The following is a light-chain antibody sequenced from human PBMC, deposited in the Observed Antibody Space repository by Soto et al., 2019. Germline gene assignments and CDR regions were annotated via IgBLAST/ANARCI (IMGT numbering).Light chain of an antibody. J-gene: IGKJ2*01. CDR2: KVS. CDR1: QSLVYSDGTTS. V-gene: IGKV2-30*01. CDR3: MQGTHWPPMYT. Sequence: DVVMTQSPLSLPVTLGQPASISCRSSQSLVYSDGTTSLNWFQQRPGQSPRRLIYKVSNRDSGVPDRFSGSGSGTDVTLKISRVEAEDVGVYYCMQGTHWPPMYTFGQGTKLEIK.